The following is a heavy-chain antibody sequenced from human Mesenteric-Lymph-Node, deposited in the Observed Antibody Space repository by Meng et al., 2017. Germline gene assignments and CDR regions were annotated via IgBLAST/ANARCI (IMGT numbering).Heavy chain of an antibody. Sequence: ASVKVSCKASGGTFSSYAISWVRQAPGQGLEWMGIINPSGGSTSYAQKFQGRVTMTRDTSTSTVYMELSSLRSEDTAVYYCAREPRSFDYYYGMDVWGQGTTVTVSS. D-gene: IGHD2/OR15-2a*01. CDR3: AREPRSFDYYYGMDV. CDR2: INPSGGST. V-gene: IGHV1-46*01. J-gene: IGHJ6*02. CDR1: GGTFSSYA.